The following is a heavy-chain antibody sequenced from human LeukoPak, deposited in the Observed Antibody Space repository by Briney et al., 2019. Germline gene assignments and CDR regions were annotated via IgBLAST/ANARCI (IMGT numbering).Heavy chain of an antibody. V-gene: IGHV3-53*01. Sequence: PGGSLRLSCAASEFTVSSNYMSWVRQAPGKGLEWVSVIYSGGGTYYADSVKGRFTISRDNSKNTLYLQMNSLRAEDTAVYYCAGPGNYYDSSGYPFDYWGQGTLVTVSS. CDR2: IYSGGGT. CDR1: EFTVSSNY. CDR3: AGPGNYYDSSGYPFDY. D-gene: IGHD3-22*01. J-gene: IGHJ4*02.